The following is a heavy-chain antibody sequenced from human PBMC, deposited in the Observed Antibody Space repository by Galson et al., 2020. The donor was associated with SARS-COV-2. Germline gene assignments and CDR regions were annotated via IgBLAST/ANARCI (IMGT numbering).Heavy chain of an antibody. V-gene: IGHV4-59*13. D-gene: IGHD5-18*01. CDR2: IYYSGGT. CDR3: ARALSPHEQLWLSPGYYYGMDV. Sequence: SETLSLTCTVSGGPISSYYWSWIRQPPGKGLEWIGYIYYSGGTNYNPPLKSRVTKSVDTSKNRFSLKLSSVTAADTAGYYCARALSPHEQLWLSPGYYYGMDVWGQGTTVTVSS. CDR1: GGPISSYY. J-gene: IGHJ6*02.